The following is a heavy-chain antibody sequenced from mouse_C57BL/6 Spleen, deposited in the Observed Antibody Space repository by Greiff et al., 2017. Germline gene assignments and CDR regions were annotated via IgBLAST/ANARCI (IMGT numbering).Heavy chain of an antibody. CDR3: ARQFPKAMDY. Sequence: VQLQQSGAELARPGASVKLSCKASGYTFTSYGISWVKQRTGQGLEWIGEIYPRSGNTYYNETFKGKATLTADKSSSTAYMELRSLTSEDSAVYFCARQFPKAMDYWGQGTSVTVSS. V-gene: IGHV1-81*01. J-gene: IGHJ4*01. CDR1: GYTFTSYG. CDR2: IYPRSGNT.